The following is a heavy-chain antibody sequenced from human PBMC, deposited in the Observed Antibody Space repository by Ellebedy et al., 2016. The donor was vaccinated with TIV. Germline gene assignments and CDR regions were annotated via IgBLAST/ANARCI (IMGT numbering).Heavy chain of an antibody. V-gene: IGHV4-61*08. D-gene: IGHD3-9*01. J-gene: IGHJ5*02. CDR2: IYESGTT. CDR3: ASVNLTGYKVYNWFDP. Sequence: MPSETLSLTCTVSGDSVSSEDYYWSWIRQFPGRGLEWLGYIYESGTTDYNPSLKSRFTISVDASKNQFSLRLNFVTAADTAVYYCASVNLTGYKVYNWFDPWGRGTPVTVSS. CDR1: GDSVSSEDYY.